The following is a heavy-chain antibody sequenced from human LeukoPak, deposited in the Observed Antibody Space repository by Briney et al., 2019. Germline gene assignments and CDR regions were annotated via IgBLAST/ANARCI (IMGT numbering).Heavy chain of an antibody. CDR3: ARGLYDILTGYYNVWFDP. CDR1: GGSISSSSYY. CDR2: IYYSGST. Sequence: SETLSLTCTVSGGSISSSSYYWGWIRQPPGKGLEWIGSIYYSGSTYYNPSLKSRVTISVDTSKNQFSLKLSSVTAADTAVYYCARGLYDILTGYYNVWFDPWGQGTLVTVSS. J-gene: IGHJ5*02. D-gene: IGHD3-9*01. V-gene: IGHV4-39*07.